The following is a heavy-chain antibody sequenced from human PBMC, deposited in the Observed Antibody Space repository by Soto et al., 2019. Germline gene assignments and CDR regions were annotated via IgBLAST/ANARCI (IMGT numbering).Heavy chain of an antibody. CDR1: GYTFTSYG. CDR2: ISAYNGNT. J-gene: IGHJ4*02. Sequence: QVQLVQSGAEVKKPGASVKVSCKASGYTFTSYGISWVRQAPGQGLEWMGWISAYNGNTNYAQKLQGRVTMTTDTSTSTAYMELRSLRSDDTAVYYCARDHHLGGCSGGSCYGEFDYWGQGTLVTVSS. D-gene: IGHD2-15*01. V-gene: IGHV1-18*01. CDR3: ARDHHLGGCSGGSCYGEFDY.